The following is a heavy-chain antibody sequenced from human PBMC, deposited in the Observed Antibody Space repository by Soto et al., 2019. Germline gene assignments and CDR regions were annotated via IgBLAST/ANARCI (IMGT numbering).Heavy chain of an antibody. J-gene: IGHJ6*02. CDR2: ISGSGDTT. V-gene: IGHV3-23*01. CDR3: AKREELYYYYGMDV. Sequence: GGSLRLSCAASGFTFSSFALNWVRQAPGKGLEWVSSISGSGDTTYYADSVKGRFTISRDNSKNTLYPQMNSLRAEDTAVYYCAKREELYYYYGMDVWGQGTTVTVSS. D-gene: IGHD1-7*01. CDR1: GFTFSSFA.